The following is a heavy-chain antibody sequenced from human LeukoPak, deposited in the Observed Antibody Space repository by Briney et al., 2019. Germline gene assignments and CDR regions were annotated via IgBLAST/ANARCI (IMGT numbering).Heavy chain of an antibody. CDR1: GGSFSGYY. Sequence: KPLETPSLTRAFYGGSFSGYYWGWIRQPPGEGVELDWGINHSGSTNYNPSLKSRVTISVDTSKNQFSLKLSSVTAADTAVYYCARGPRVVAWATAMVNPFDYWGQGTLVTVSS. CDR3: ARGPRVVAWATAMVNPFDY. CDR2: INHSGST. D-gene: IGHD5-18*01. V-gene: IGHV4-34*01. J-gene: IGHJ4*02.